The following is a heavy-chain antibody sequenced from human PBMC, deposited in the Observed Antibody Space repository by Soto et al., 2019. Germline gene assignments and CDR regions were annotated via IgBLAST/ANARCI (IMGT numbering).Heavy chain of an antibody. CDR2: VYHTGRT. V-gene: IGHV4-30-2*05. CDR1: GGSIVSEGFS. J-gene: IGHJ6*02. Sequence: SETLSLTCTVSGGSIVSEGFSWSWIRQSPGGGLEWIGYVYHTGRTYHNPSLKSRVTISIDTSKNQFSLKVGSVTAADTAVYYCASSSLYGMDVWGQGTTVTVSS. CDR3: ASSSLYGMDV.